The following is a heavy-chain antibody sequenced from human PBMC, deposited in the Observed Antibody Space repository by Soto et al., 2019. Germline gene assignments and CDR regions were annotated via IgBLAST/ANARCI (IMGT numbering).Heavy chain of an antibody. V-gene: IGHV1-18*01. CDR2: ISAYNGNT. Sequence: ASVKVSCKASGYTFTSYGISWVRQAPGQGLEWMGWISAYNGNTNYAQKLQGRVTMTTDTSTSTAYMELRSLRSDDTAVYYCARDPYFPRPYYYDSSGYAYWGQGTLVTVSS. J-gene: IGHJ4*02. CDR3: ARDPYFPRPYYYDSSGYAY. CDR1: GYTFTSYG. D-gene: IGHD3-22*01.